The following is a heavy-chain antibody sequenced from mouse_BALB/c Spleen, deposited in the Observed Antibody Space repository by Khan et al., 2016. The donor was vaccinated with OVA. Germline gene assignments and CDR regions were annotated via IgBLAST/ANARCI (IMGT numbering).Heavy chain of an antibody. CDR1: GYTFISYW. CDR3: ARRGVYGIVVY. CDR2: INPSTDYT. Sequence: QVQLQQSGTELAKPGASVKMSCKASGYTFISYWMHWVKQRPGQGLEWIGYINPSTDYTEYNQKFKDKTTLTTDKSSNPAYMQLSSRTDEDSAVYYCARRGVYGIVVYWGQGTRVTGSA. D-gene: IGHD2-1*01. J-gene: IGHJ3*01. V-gene: IGHV1-7*01.